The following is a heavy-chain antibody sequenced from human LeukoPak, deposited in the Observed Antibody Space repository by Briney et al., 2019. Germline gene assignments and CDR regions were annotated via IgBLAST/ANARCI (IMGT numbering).Heavy chain of an antibody. J-gene: IGHJ3*02. CDR2: IFPILGIA. V-gene: IGHV1-69*04. Sequence: GSSVKVSCKASGGTFSSYAISWVRQAPGQGLEWMGRIFPILGIANYAQKFQGRVTITADKSTSTAYTELSSLRSEDTAVYYCARVRPPHAFDIWGQGTMVTVSS. CDR1: GGTFSSYA. CDR3: ARVRPPHAFDI.